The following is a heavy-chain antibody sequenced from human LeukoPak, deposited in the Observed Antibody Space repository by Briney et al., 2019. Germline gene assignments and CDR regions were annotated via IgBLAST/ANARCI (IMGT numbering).Heavy chain of an antibody. CDR3: AREWRDDILTGPSFFDY. CDR1: GFTFSSYS. J-gene: IGHJ4*02. Sequence: GGSLRLSCAASGFTFSSYSMNWVRQAPGKGLEWVSSISSSSSYIYYADSVKGRFTISRDNAKNSLYLQMNSLRVEDTAVYYCAREWRDDILTGPSFFDYWGQGTLVTVSS. V-gene: IGHV3-21*01. D-gene: IGHD3-9*01. CDR2: ISSSSSYI.